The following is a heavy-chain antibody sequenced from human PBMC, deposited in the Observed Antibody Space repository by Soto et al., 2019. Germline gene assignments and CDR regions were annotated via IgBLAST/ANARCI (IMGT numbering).Heavy chain of an antibody. J-gene: IGHJ4*02. CDR3: VKGFEWSTPAAY. D-gene: IGHD2-2*01. Sequence: GLSLRLSCSASGFTFSSYAMHWVRQAPGKGLEYVSAISSNGGSTYYADSVKGRSTISRDNSKNTLYLQMSSLRAEDTAVYYCVKGFEWSTPAAYWGQGTLVPVSA. V-gene: IGHV3-64D*06. CDR1: GFTFSSYA. CDR2: ISSNGGST.